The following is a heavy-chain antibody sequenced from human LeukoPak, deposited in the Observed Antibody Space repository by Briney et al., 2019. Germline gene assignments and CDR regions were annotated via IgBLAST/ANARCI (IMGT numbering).Heavy chain of an antibody. CDR1: GFTFSSYS. Sequence: GGSLRLSCAASGFTFSSYSMNWVRQAPGKGLGWVSSIGSSSSYIYYADSVKGRFTISRDNAQNSLYLQMNSLRAEDTAVYYCARWLHDVSGFDIWAQGTMVTVSS. CDR3: ARWLHDVSGFDI. CDR2: IGSSSSYI. V-gene: IGHV3-21*01. J-gene: IGHJ3*02. D-gene: IGHD5-24*01.